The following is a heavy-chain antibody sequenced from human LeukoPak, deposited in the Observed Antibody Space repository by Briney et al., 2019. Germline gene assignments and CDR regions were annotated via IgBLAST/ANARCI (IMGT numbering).Heavy chain of an antibody. CDR3: ARDGPSSLVADTYYGMDV. V-gene: IGHV3-7*01. D-gene: IGHD2-15*01. Sequence: PGGSLRLSCAASGFTFSDYCMSWIRQAPGKGLEWVANIKQDGSEKYYVDSVKGRFTISRDNAKNSLYLQMNSLRAEDTAVYYCARDGPSSLVADTYYGMDVWGQGTTVTVSS. CDR1: GFTFSDYC. CDR2: IKQDGSEK. J-gene: IGHJ6*02.